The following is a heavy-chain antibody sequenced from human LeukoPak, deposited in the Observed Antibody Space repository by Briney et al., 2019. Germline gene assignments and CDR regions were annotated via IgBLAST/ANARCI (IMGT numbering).Heavy chain of an antibody. CDR3: ARHAHIVAAAGFDY. V-gene: IGHV4-59*08. CDR2: IYYSGST. CDR1: GGSISSYY. D-gene: IGHD6-13*01. Sequence: SETLSLTCTVSGGSISSYYWSWIRQPPGRGLGWVGYIYYSGSTNYNPSLKSRVTISVDTSKNQFSLKLSSVTAADTAVYYCARHAHIVAAAGFDYWGQGTLVTVSS. J-gene: IGHJ4*02.